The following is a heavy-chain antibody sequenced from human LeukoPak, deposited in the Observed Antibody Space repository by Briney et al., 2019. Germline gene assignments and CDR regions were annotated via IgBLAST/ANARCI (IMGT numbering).Heavy chain of an antibody. D-gene: IGHD3-9*01. Sequence: SETLSLTCTVSGGSISSYYWSWIRQPPGKGLEWIGYIYYSGSTNYNPSLKSRVTISVDTSKNQFSLKLSSVTAADTAVYYCARPAENILTGGWYFDLWGRGTLVTVSS. CDR2: IYYSGST. V-gene: IGHV4-59*08. CDR3: ARPAENILTGGWYFDL. J-gene: IGHJ2*01. CDR1: GGSISSYY.